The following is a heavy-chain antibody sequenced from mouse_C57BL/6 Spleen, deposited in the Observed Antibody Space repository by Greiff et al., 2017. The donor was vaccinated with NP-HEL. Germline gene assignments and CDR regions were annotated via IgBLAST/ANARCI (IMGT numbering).Heavy chain of an antibody. Sequence: EVQLVESGGGLVKPGGSLKLSCAASGFTFSDYGMHWVRQAPEKGLEWVAYISSGSSTIYYADTVKGRFTISRDNAKNTLFLQMTRLRSEDTAMYYCARQSPSLYGYDEDYAMDYWGQGTSVTVSS. CDR3: ARQSPSLYGYDEDYAMDY. J-gene: IGHJ4*01. CDR2: ISSGSSTI. D-gene: IGHD2-2*01. V-gene: IGHV5-17*01. CDR1: GFTFSDYG.